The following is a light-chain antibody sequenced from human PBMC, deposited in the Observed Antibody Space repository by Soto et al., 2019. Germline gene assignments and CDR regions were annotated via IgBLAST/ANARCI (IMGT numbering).Light chain of an antibody. CDR3: QQRET. Sequence: IQLTQSPSSLSASIGDRVTITCRASQGISNYLAWYQQKPGKAPKLLIYGAFTLQSGVPSRFNGSGSGTDFTLTISSLQPEDLATYYCQQRETFGPGTKVDIK. CDR1: QGISNY. V-gene: IGKV1-9*01. J-gene: IGKJ3*01. CDR2: GAF.